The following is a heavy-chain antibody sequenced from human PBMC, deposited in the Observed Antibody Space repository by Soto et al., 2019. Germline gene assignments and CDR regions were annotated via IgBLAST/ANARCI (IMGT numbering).Heavy chain of an antibody. J-gene: IGHJ6*02. CDR2: ISAYNGNT. CDR1: GYTFTSYG. D-gene: IGHD1-7*01. CDR3: ARRAATGTTYSYYYYGMDV. Sequence: GASVKVSCKASGYTFTSYGISWVRQAPGQGLEWMGWISAYNGNTNYAQKLQGRVTMTTDTSTSTAYMELRSLRSDDTAVYYCARRAATGTTYSYYYYGMDVWGQGTTVTGSS. V-gene: IGHV1-18*01.